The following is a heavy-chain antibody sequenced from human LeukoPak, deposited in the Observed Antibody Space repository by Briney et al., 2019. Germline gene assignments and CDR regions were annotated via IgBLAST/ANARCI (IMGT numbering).Heavy chain of an antibody. CDR1: GFTFRSYG. D-gene: IGHD4-17*01. V-gene: IGHV3-30*02. CDR3: AKGYGDLVAFDV. CDR2: IRYDGNNK. J-gene: IGHJ3*01. Sequence: PGGSLRLSCAASGFTFRSYGMDWVRQAPGKGLGWVAFIRYDGNNKDYADSVKGRFTISRDNSKNTLYLQMNSLRVEDTAVYYCAKGYGDLVAFDVWGQGTMVTVSA.